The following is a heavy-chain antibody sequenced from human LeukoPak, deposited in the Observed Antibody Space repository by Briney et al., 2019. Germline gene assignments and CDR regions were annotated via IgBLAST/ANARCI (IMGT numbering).Heavy chain of an antibody. CDR3: AKDIGSGFGELLELVWDY. Sequence: GGSLRLSCAASGFTFSSYGMSWVRQAPGKGLEWVSAISGSGGSTYYADSVKGRFTISRDNSKNTLYLQMNSLRAEDTAVYYCAKDIGSGFGELLELVWDYWGQGTLVTVSS. D-gene: IGHD3-10*01. CDR2: ISGSGGST. CDR1: GFTFSSYG. V-gene: IGHV3-23*01. J-gene: IGHJ4*02.